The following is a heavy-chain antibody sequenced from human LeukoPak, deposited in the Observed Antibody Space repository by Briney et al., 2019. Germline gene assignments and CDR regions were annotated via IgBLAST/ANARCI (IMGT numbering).Heavy chain of an antibody. V-gene: IGHV3-23*01. Sequence: GGSLRLSCAASGFTFSSYAMSWVRQAPGKGLEWVSAISGSGGSTYYADSVKGRFTISRDNSKNTLYLQMNSLRAEDTAVYYCAKAPGAIFGSYYDSSGCSFDCWGQGTLVTVSS. CDR1: GFTFSSYA. CDR2: ISGSGGST. D-gene: IGHD3-22*01. J-gene: IGHJ4*02. CDR3: AKAPGAIFGSYYDSSGCSFDC.